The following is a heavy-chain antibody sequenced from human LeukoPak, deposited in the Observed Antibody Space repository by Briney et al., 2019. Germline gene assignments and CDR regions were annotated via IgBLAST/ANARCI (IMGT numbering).Heavy chain of an antibody. D-gene: IGHD3-22*01. J-gene: IGHJ4*02. CDR3: ARGRNFYYYDSSGYGY. CDR1: GGSFSGYY. V-gene: IGHV4-34*01. Sequence: SETLSLTCAVYGGSFSGYYWSWIRQPPGKGLEWIGEINHSGSTNYNPSLKSRVTISVDTSKNQFSLKLSSVTAADTAVYYCARGRNFYYYDSSGYGYWGQGTLVTVSS. CDR2: INHSGST.